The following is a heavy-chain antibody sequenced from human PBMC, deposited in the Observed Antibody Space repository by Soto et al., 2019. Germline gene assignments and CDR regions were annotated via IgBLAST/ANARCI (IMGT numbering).Heavy chain of an antibody. D-gene: IGHD3-22*01. CDR3: AKDLLHTYYYDSSGSPPLSGMDV. Sequence: GGSLRLSCAASGFTFSSYAMSWVRQAPGKGLDWVSAISGSGGSTYYADSVKGRFTISRDNSKNTLYLQMNSLRAEDTAVYYCAKDLLHTYYYDSSGSPPLSGMDVWGQGTTVTVSS. CDR2: ISGSGGST. V-gene: IGHV3-23*01. CDR1: GFTFSSYA. J-gene: IGHJ6*02.